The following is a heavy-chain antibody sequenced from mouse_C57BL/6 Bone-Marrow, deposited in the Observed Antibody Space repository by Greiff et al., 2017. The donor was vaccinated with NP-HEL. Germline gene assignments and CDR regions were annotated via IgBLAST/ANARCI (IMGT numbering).Heavy chain of an antibody. CDR2: IDPSDSYT. CDR1: GYTFTSYW. Sequence: QVQLKQPGAELVRPGTSVKLSCKASGYTFTSYWMHWVKQRPGQGLEWIGVIDPSDSYTNYNQKFKGKATLTVDTSSSTAYMPLSSLPSEDSAVYYCARYYYGSSPYWYFDVWGTGTTVTVSS. D-gene: IGHD1-1*01. V-gene: IGHV1-59*01. J-gene: IGHJ1*03. CDR3: ARYYYGSSPYWYFDV.